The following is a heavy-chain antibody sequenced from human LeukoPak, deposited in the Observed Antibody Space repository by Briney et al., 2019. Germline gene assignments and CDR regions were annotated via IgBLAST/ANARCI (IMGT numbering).Heavy chain of an antibody. V-gene: IGHV3-9*03. Sequence: PGMSLRVSCVGSGFKFDDYSMHWVRQVPGKGLEWVSGISWSTATIAYADSVKGRFTISRDNAKNSLYLQMNSLRPEDMALYYCAKGGSNGWYADHWGQGTLVTVSS. D-gene: IGHD6-19*01. CDR2: ISWSTATI. CDR1: GFKFDDYS. J-gene: IGHJ4*02. CDR3: AKGGSNGWYADH.